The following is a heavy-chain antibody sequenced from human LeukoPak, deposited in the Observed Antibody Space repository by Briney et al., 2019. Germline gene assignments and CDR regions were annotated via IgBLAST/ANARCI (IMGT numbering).Heavy chain of an antibody. V-gene: IGHV3-74*01. Sequence: GGSLRLSCAASGFTFSSYWMHWVRQAPGKGLVWVSRINTDGSSTSYADSVKGRFTISRDNAKNTLYLQMNSLRAEDTAVYYCARETRRPAYYYDSSGYPFDYWGQGTLVTVSS. CDR3: ARETRRPAYYYDSSGYPFDY. D-gene: IGHD3-22*01. J-gene: IGHJ4*02. CDR1: GFTFSSYW. CDR2: INTDGSST.